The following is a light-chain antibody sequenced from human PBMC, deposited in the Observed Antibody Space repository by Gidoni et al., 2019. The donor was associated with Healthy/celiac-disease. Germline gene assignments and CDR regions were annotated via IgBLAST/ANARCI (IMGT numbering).Light chain of an antibody. J-gene: IGLJ2*01. CDR3: AAWDDSLSGNVV. V-gene: IGLV1-47*01. Sequence: QSVLTQTPAASGTPGPRVTISCSGSSSNIGSNYVYWYQQLPGTAPKLLIYRNNQRPSGVPDRFSGSKSGTSASLAISGLRSEDEADYYCAAWDDSLSGNVVFGGGTKLTVL. CDR2: RNN. CDR1: SSNIGSNY.